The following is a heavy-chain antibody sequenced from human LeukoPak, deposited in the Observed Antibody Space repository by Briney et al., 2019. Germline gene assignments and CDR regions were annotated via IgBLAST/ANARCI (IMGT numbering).Heavy chain of an antibody. V-gene: IGHV1-2*02. CDR2: INPNDGDT. D-gene: IGHD2-2*01. Sequence: VASVKVSCKASGYTFTDYYMHWVRQAPGQGFEWMGWINPNDGDTNYAQKFQGRVTMTRDTSISTAHMEVSRLRSDDTAVYYCARANFLYCSSTTCLFDYWGRGTLVTVSS. CDR1: GYTFTDYY. J-gene: IGHJ4*02. CDR3: ARANFLYCSSTTCLFDY.